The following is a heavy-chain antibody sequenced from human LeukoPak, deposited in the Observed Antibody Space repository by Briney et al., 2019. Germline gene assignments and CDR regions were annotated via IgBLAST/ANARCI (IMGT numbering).Heavy chain of an antibody. CDR2: IKQDGSEK. CDR3: AKDGMPDYDILTGYYASFDY. V-gene: IGHV3-7*03. Sequence: GGSLRLSCAASGFTFSSYWMSWVRQAPGKGLEWVANIKQDGSEKYYVDSVKGRFTISRDNAKNSLYLQMNSLRAEDTAVYYCAKDGMPDYDILTGYYASFDYWGQGTLVTVSS. D-gene: IGHD3-9*01. CDR1: GFTFSSYW. J-gene: IGHJ4*02.